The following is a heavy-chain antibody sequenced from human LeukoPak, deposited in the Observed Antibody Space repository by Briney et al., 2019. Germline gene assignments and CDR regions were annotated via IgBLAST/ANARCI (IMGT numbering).Heavy chain of an antibody. D-gene: IGHD6-13*01. CDR2: IYPGDSDT. Sequence: GESLKISCKGSGYGFTNFWIGWVRQMPGKGLEWMGIIYPGDSDTRYSPSFQGQVTISADKSISTAYLHWSSLKASDSAMYYCARESIAAAGPNYFDYWGQGTLVTVSS. CDR1: GYGFTNFW. V-gene: IGHV5-51*01. CDR3: ARESIAAAGPNYFDY. J-gene: IGHJ4*02.